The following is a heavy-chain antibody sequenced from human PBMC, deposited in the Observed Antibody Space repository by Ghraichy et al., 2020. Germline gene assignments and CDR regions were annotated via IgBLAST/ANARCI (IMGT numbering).Heavy chain of an antibody. J-gene: IGHJ4*02. CDR1: GGSISSYY. CDR3: ARDLRHSGYDYFDN. V-gene: IGHV4-59*01. D-gene: IGHD5-12*01. CDR2: VYYSGST. Sequence: ESLNISCTVSGGSISSYYWHWIRQPPGKGLEWIGYVYYSGSTTYNYNPSLKSRVTISVDRSKNQFSLKLSSVTAADTAVYYCARDLRHSGYDYFDNWGQGTLVIVSS.